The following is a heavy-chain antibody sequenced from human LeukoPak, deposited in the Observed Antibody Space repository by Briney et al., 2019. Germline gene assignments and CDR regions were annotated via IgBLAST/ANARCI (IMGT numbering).Heavy chain of an antibody. J-gene: IGHJ6*03. CDR1: GGSFSGDY. V-gene: IGHV4-34*01. CDR3: ARHLVIAVAGKLLYYYYMDV. Sequence: SETLSLTCAVYGGSFSGDYWSWIRQPPGKGLEWIGEINHSGSTNYNPSLKSRVTISVDTSKNQFSLKLSSVTAADTAVYYCARHLVIAVAGKLLYYYYMDVWGKGTTVTISS. CDR2: INHSGST. D-gene: IGHD6-19*01.